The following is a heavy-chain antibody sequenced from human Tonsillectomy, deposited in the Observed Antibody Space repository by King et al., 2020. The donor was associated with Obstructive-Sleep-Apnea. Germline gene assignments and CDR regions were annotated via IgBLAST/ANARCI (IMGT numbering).Heavy chain of an antibody. CDR3: ARSTVFGLLIYYGTDV. V-gene: IGHV3-74*01. Sequence: VQLVESGGGLVQPGGSLRLSCAASGFTFYSYWMHWVRQAPGKGLVWGSRIDSDGSSTIYADSVKGRFTISRDNAKNTLYLQMNSLRAEDTAVYYCARSTVFGLLIYYGTDVWGQGTTVTVSS. D-gene: IGHD3/OR15-3a*01. CDR2: IDSDGSST. CDR1: GFTFYSYW. J-gene: IGHJ6*02.